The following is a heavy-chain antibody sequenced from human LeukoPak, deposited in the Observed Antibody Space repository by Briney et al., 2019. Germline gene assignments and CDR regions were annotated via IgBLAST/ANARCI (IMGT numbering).Heavy chain of an antibody. CDR3: ARAPRYYDLLTGYHNANFDY. D-gene: IGHD3-9*01. CDR2: VYHSGST. J-gene: IGHJ4*02. CDR1: GGSISGANW. V-gene: IGHV4-4*02. Sequence: SETLSLTCTVSGGSISGANWWSWVRQTPGKGLEWIGEVYHSGSTNYNPSLKSRVTMSVDKSKNQFSLNLSSVTAADTAVYYCARAPRYYDLLTGYHNANFDYWGQGTLVTVSS.